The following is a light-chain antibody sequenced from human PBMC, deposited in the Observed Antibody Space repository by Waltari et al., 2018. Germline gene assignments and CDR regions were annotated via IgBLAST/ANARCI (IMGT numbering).Light chain of an antibody. CDR3: ATWDDSLNGWV. Sequence: QSVLTQPPSASGTPGQTVTISCSRSGSTHVGRNTINWYQHLPGTAPKLLIYSYNLRRSGVPDRFSGSGFGASASLAISGLQSEDDGHYYCATWDDSLNGWVFGGGTKLTVL. CDR1: GSTHVGRNT. J-gene: IGLJ3*02. V-gene: IGLV1-44*01. CDR2: SYN.